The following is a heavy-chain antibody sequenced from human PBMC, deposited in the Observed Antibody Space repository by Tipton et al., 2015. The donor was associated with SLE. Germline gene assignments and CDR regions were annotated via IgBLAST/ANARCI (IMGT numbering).Heavy chain of an antibody. J-gene: IGHJ4*02. V-gene: IGHV1-46*01. Sequence: QLVQSGPEVKKPGASVNVSCKASGHTFTNFYIHWLRQAPGQGLEWMGIINPSGTGTVYAPKFQGRVTMTRDASTSTIYMELSSLRSEDTAVYYCARDPETATSYYFDYWGQGTLVTVSS. D-gene: IGHD5-24*01. CDR3: ARDPETATSYYFDY. CDR1: GHTFTNFY. CDR2: INPSGTGT.